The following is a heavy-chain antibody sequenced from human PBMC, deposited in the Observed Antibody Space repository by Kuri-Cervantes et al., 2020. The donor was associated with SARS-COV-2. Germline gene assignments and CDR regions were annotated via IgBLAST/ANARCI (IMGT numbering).Heavy chain of an antibody. CDR3: ARDGGGYYDSSGYYGQLGFDY. D-gene: IGHD3-22*01. CDR2: ISSSSSTI. CDR1: GFTVSSYS. V-gene: IGHV3-48*02. Sequence: GESLKISCAASGFTVSSYSMNWVRQAPGKGLEWVSYISSSSSTIYYADSVKGRFTISRDNAKNSLYLQMNSLRDEDTAVYYCARDGGGYYDSSGYYGQLGFDYWGQGTLVTVSS. J-gene: IGHJ4*02.